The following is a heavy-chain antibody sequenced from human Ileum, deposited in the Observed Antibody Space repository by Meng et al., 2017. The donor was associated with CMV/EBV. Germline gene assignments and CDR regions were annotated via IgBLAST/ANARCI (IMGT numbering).Heavy chain of an antibody. CDR2: INYDGRT. CDR3: ARVPAEGIDY. J-gene: IGHJ4*02. V-gene: IGHV4-34*01. CDR1: GESFSRYF. Sequence: SLPCAVYGESFSRYFWGWIRQSPGKGLEWIGEINYDGRTNYNPSFKSRVTISVDTSKNQFSLRLRSVTAADTAVYYCARVPAEGIDYWGQGTLVTV.